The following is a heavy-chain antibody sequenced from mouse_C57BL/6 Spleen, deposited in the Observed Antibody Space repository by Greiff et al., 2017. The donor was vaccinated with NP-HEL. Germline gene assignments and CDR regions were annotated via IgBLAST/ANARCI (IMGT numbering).Heavy chain of an antibody. CDR3: ARGGYGGAMDY. D-gene: IGHD2-2*01. V-gene: IGHV1-69*01. Sequence: QVQLQQPGAELVMPGASVKLSCKASGYTFTSYWMHWVKQRPGQGLEWIGEIDPSDSYTNYNQKFKGKATLTVDKSSSTAYMQLSSLTSEDSAVYYCARGGYGGAMDYWGQGTSVTVSS. J-gene: IGHJ4*01. CDR2: IDPSDSYT. CDR1: GYTFTSYW.